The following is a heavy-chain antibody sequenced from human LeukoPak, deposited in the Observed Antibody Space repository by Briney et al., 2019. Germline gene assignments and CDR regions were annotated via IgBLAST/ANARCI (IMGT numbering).Heavy chain of an antibody. CDR1: GFTFSNYA. CDR2: ITGGGGSA. J-gene: IGHJ4*02. V-gene: IGHV3-23*01. D-gene: IGHD4-17*01. Sequence: GGSLRLSCAASGFTFSNYAMSWVRQAPGKGLEWVSAITGGGGSAYYADSVKGRFTISRDNSKNTLHLQMNSLRVEDTAVYYCAKGRNDYGYFDYWGQGTLVTVSS. CDR3: AKGRNDYGYFDY.